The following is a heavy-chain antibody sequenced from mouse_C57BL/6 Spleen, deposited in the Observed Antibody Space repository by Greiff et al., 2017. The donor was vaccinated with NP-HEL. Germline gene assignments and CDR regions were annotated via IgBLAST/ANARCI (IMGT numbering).Heavy chain of an antibody. CDR3: ARVDDPYAMDY. V-gene: IGHV3-6*01. J-gene: IGHJ4*01. Sequence: EVQLVESGPGLVKPSQSLSLTCSVTGYSITSGYYWNWIRQFPGNKLEWMGYISYGGSNNYNPSLKNRISITRDTSKNQFFLKLNSVTTEDTATYYCARVDDPYAMDYWGQGTSVTVSS. CDR1: GYSITSGYY. D-gene: IGHD2-12*01. CDR2: ISYGGSN.